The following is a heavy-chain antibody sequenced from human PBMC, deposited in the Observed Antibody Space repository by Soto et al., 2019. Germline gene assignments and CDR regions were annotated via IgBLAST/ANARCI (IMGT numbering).Heavy chain of an antibody. J-gene: IGHJ6*02. CDR2: IYYSGST. D-gene: IGHD3-3*01. CDR3: ARGGYDFWSGLYGMDV. Sequence: PSETLSLTCTVSGGSISSYYWSWIRQPPGKGLEWIGYIYYSGSTNYNPSLKSRVTISVDTSKNQFSLKLSSVTAADTAVYYCARGGYDFWSGLYGMDVWGQGTTVTVSS. CDR1: GGSISSYY. V-gene: IGHV4-59*01.